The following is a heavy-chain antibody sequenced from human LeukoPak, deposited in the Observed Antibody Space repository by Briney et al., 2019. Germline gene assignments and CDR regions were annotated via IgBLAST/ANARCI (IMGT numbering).Heavy chain of an antibody. J-gene: IGHJ5*02. V-gene: IGHV1-69*05. CDR1: GGTFSSYA. CDR2: IIPIFGTA. Sequence: PGASVKVSCKASGGTFSSYAISWVRQAPGQGLEWMGGIIPIFGTANYAQKFQGRVTITTDESTSTAYMELSSLRSEDTAVYYCANPYYDFWSGYSWEFDPWGQGTLVTVSS. D-gene: IGHD3-3*01. CDR3: ANPYYDFWSGYSWEFDP.